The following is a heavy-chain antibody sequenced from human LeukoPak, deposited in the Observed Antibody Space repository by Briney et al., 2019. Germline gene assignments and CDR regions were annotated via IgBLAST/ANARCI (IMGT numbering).Heavy chain of an antibody. CDR2: IYTSGST. V-gene: IGHV4-4*07. J-gene: IGHJ4*02. D-gene: IGHD3-10*01. CDR1: GGSISSYY. Sequence: SETLSLTCTVSGGSISSYYWSWIRQPAGKGLEWIGRIYTSGSTNYNPSLKSRVTMSVDTSKNQFSLKLSSVTAADTAVYYCARDAYYYGPGSQIFDYWGQGTLVTVSS. CDR3: ARDAYYYGPGSQIFDY.